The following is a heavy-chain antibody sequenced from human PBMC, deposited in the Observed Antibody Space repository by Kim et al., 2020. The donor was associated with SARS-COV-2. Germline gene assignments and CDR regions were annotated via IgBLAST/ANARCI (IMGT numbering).Heavy chain of an antibody. CDR1: GFTFSSYG. V-gene: IGHV3-30*18. CDR3: AKDVDDYGDHIDY. D-gene: IGHD4-17*01. Sequence: GGSLRLSCAASGFTFSSYGMHWVRQAPGKGLEWVAVISYDGSNKYYADSVKGRFTISRDNSKNTLYLQMNSLRAEDTAVYYCAKDVDDYGDHIDYWGQGTLVTVSS. CDR2: ISYDGSNK. J-gene: IGHJ4*02.